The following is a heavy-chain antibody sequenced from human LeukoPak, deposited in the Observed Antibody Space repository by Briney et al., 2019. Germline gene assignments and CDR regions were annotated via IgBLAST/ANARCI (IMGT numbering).Heavy chain of an antibody. Sequence: SETLSLTCTASGGSISSSGYYWGWIRQPPGKGLEWIASINYSGTTYYNPSLKSRVTISVDTSKNQFSLKLSSVTAADTAVYYCARDPVYYYDSSGYYPVWGQGTMVTVSS. CDR1: GGSISSSGYY. CDR3: ARDPVYYYDSSGYYPV. CDR2: INYSGTT. D-gene: IGHD3-22*01. J-gene: IGHJ3*01. V-gene: IGHV4-39*07.